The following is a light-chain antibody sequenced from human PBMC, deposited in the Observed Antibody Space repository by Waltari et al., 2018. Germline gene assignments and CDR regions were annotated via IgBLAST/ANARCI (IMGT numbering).Light chain of an antibody. V-gene: IGKV2-28*01. CDR1: QSLLHGSGNTF. CDR3: MQARQTPWT. J-gene: IGKJ1*01. Sequence: DIVMTQSPLSLSVTPGEPASISCRSSQSLLHGSGNTFLDWYLQKPGQSPQLLIYLVSNRASGVPDRCSGSGSGTDFKLKISRVEAEDVGVYFCMQARQTPWTFGQGTKVEIK. CDR2: LVS.